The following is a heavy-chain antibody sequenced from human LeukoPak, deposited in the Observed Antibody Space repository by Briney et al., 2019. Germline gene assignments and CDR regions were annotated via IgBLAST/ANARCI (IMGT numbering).Heavy chain of an antibody. J-gene: IGHJ6*03. D-gene: IGHD2-2*01. CDR2: IKQDGSEK. CDR1: GSTFSSYG. CDR3: ARDAIVVVPAAMWYYYYYMDV. Sequence: PGGSLRLSCAASGSTFSSYGMSWVRQAPGKGLEWVANIKQDGSEKYYVDSVKGRFTISRDNAKNSLYLQMNSLRAEATAVYYCARDAIVVVPAAMWYYYYYMDVWGKGTTVTVSS. V-gene: IGHV3-7*01.